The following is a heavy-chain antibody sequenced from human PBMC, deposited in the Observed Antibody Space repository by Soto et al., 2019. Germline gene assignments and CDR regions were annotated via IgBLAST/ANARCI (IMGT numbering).Heavy chain of an antibody. CDR2: VSSNGGTT. V-gene: IGHV3-64*07. CDR3: ARDSDLDY. Sequence: EVQLVESGGGLVQPGGSLRLSCAASGFSFSDYAMHWVRQAPGKGLEYVSGVSSNGGTTYHADSVKGRYRISRDNSENTLYLQMGSLRTEDMAVYYCARDSDLDYWGQGTLVTVSS. CDR1: GFSFSDYA. J-gene: IGHJ4*02.